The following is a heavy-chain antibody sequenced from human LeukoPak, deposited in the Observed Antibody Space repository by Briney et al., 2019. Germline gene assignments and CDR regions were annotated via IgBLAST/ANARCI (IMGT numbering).Heavy chain of an antibody. CDR3: ARPMAADFYYFYGVDV. Sequence: GGSLRLSCAASGFIFSSFGMHWVRQAPGKGLEWVAVIWHDGSYKYYLDSVKGRFTISRDNAKNSLYLQMNSLRAEDTAVYYCARPMAADFYYFYGVDVWGHGTTVTVSS. V-gene: IGHV3-33*03. CDR1: GFIFSSFG. J-gene: IGHJ6*02. D-gene: IGHD6-25*01. CDR2: IWHDGSYK.